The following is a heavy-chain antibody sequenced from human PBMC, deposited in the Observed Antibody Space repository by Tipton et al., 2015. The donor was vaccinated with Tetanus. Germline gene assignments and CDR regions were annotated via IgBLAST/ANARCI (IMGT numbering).Heavy chain of an antibody. Sequence: QLVQSGGGVVQPGRSPRLSCAASGFTFSSYGMHWVRQAPGKGLEWVAVIWYDGSNKYYADSVKGRFTISRDNSKNTLYLQMNSLRAEDTAVYYCARDCSGGSCYNYYYYGMDVWGQGTTVTVSS. D-gene: IGHD2-15*01. CDR2: IWYDGSNK. V-gene: IGHV3-33*01. CDR3: ARDCSGGSCYNYYYYGMDV. J-gene: IGHJ6*02. CDR1: GFTFSSYG.